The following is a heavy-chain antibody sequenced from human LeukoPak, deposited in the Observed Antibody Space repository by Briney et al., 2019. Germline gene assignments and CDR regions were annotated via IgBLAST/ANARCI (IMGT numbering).Heavy chain of an antibody. CDR2: LKPDGSDK. Sequence: GGSLRLSCAASGFIFSHNWMSWVRQVPGKGLEWVANLKPDGSDKYYVDSVKGRFTISRDNAKNSLYLQMDSLRAEDTAVYYCATELQWSFYYWGQGTLFTVSS. V-gene: IGHV3-7*02. CDR1: GFIFSHNW. J-gene: IGHJ4*02. CDR3: ATELQWSFYY. D-gene: IGHD2-15*01.